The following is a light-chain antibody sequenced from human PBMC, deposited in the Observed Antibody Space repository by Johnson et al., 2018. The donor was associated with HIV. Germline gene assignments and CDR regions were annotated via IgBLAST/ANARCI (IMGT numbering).Light chain of an antibody. V-gene: IGLV1-51*02. CDR2: ENN. CDR1: SSNIGNNY. J-gene: IGLJ1*01. Sequence: VLTQPPSVSAAPGQRVTISCSGSSSNIGNNYVSWYQQLPGTAPKLLIYENNKRPSWIPDRFSGSKSGTSATLGITGLQTGDEADYYCGTWDSSLSAGGFVFGTGTKVTVL. CDR3: GTWDSSLSAGGFV.